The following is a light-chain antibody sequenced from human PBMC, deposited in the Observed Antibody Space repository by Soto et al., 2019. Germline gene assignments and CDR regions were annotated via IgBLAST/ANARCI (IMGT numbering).Light chain of an antibody. J-gene: IGLJ1*01. CDR3: QVRDSGSDHRGV. CDR1: NIGSKS. V-gene: IGLV3-21*04. Sequence: SYELTQPPSVSVAPGKTARNTCGGNNIGSKSVNWYQQKPGQDPVLVIYYDSDRPSGIPERFSGSNSGNTATLTISRVEAGDEADYYCQVRDSGSDHRGVFGTGTKLTVL. CDR2: YDS.